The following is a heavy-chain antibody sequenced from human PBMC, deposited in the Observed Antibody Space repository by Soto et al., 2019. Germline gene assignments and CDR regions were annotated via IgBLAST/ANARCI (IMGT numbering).Heavy chain of an antibody. CDR2: ISAYNGNR. Sequence: QVQLVQSGAEVRKPGASVKVSCKASGYIFTTFGIGWVRQAPGQGLEWMGWISAYNGNRNFAQNAGDRDTMTTDTSTNTAHMGPGSLRSEDSAVYYCARDGGTGLDFWGQGTLVTVSS. CDR1: GYIFTTFG. J-gene: IGHJ4*02. V-gene: IGHV1-18*01. D-gene: IGHD2-8*02. CDR3: ARDGGTGLDF.